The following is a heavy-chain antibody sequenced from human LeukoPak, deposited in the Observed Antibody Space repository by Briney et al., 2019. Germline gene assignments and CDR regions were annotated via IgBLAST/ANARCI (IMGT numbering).Heavy chain of an antibody. CDR3: ARGRIAVTGPHYFDY. D-gene: IGHD6-19*01. Sequence: GGSLRLSCAASGFTFDDFAMGWVRQAPGKGPEWVSDIKWDGSFIRYADSVRGRFTISRDNAKNSLDLEMNSLGVEDTAFYYCARGRIAVTGPHYFDYWGQGTLVTVSS. CDR2: IKWDGSFI. V-gene: IGHV3-20*04. J-gene: IGHJ4*02. CDR1: GFTFDDFA.